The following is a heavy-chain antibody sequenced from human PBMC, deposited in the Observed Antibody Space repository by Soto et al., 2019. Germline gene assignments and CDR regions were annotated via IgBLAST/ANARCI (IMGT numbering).Heavy chain of an antibody. CDR1: GFSFADNY. D-gene: IGHD2-15*01. CDR2: INPAGSQA. J-gene: IGHJ4*02. Sequence: EGSLRLSCAASGFSFADNYMSWIRQAPGKCLECVAKINPAGSQAYYVDSFRGRFTMSRDNAKNSLDLQMDSLRADDTAVYYCALEVWWALASWGKGXLVSVS. CDR3: ALEVWWALAS. V-gene: IGHV3-7*01.